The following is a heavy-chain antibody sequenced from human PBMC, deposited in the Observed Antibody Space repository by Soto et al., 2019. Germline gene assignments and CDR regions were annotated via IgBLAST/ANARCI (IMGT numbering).Heavy chain of an antibody. Sequence: ASVKVSCKASGYTFTSYGISWERQAPGQGLEWMGWISAYNGNTNYAQKLQGRVTMTTDTSTSTAYTELRSLRSDDTAVYYCASAALAELRYFDWGLDYWGQGTLVTVSS. V-gene: IGHV1-18*01. CDR2: ISAYNGNT. J-gene: IGHJ4*02. CDR3: ASAALAELRYFDWGLDY. D-gene: IGHD3-9*01. CDR1: GYTFTSYG.